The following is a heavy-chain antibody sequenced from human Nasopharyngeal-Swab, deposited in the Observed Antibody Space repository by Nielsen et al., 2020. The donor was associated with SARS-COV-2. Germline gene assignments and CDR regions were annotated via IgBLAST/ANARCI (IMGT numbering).Heavy chain of an antibody. J-gene: IGHJ4*02. Sequence: SLKISCAASGFTFDDYAMHWVRQAPGKGLEWVSGICWTGSALGYADSVKGRFTISRDNAKNSLYLQMNRLRAEDTALYYCAKLSRLDYGGNSALDSWGQGTLVTVSS. CDR1: GFTFDDYA. V-gene: IGHV3-9*01. CDR3: AKLSRLDYGGNSALDS. D-gene: IGHD4-23*01. CDR2: ICWTGSAL.